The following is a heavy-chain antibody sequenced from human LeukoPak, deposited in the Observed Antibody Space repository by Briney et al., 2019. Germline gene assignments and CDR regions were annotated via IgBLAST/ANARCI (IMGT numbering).Heavy chain of an antibody. CDR2: IYYSGST. Sequence: SETLSLTCTVSGGSISSSSYYWGWIRQPPGKGLEWIGSIYYSGSTYYNPSLKSRVTISVDTSKNQFSLKLSSVTAADTAVYYCAYTMVRGVINYWGQGTLVTVSS. J-gene: IGHJ4*02. V-gene: IGHV4-39*07. D-gene: IGHD3-10*01. CDR3: AYTMVRGVINY. CDR1: GGSISSSSYY.